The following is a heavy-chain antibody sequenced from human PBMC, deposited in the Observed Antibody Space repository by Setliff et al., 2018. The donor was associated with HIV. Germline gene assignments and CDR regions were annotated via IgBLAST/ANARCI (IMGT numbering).Heavy chain of an antibody. CDR1: GGSISSGTYY. Sequence: SETLSLTCTVSGGSISSGTYYWGWIRQPPGKGLEWIGDLYYSGSSHYNPSLKSRVTISIDTSRNQFSLKLTSVTAADTAVYFCAREAPADSSGTSYYFDYWGQGTLVTVSS. CDR3: AREAPADSSGTSYYFDY. V-gene: IGHV4-39*07. D-gene: IGHD3-22*01. J-gene: IGHJ4*02. CDR2: LYYSGSS.